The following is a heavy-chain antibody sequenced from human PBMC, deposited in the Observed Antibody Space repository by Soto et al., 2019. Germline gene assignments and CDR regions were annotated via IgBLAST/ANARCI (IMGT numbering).Heavy chain of an antibody. CDR3: ARVAWYYYDSSGYYYFDY. CDR1: GFTFTSDS. CDR2: ISSHGRDI. V-gene: IGHV3-21*01. D-gene: IGHD3-22*01. Sequence: PGGSLRLSCEASGFTFTSDSMTWVRQAPGKGLEWVSSISSHGRDIFYADSVKGRFTISRDNSKNTLYLQMNSLRAEDTAVYYCARVAWYYYDSSGYYYFDYWGQGTLVTVSS. J-gene: IGHJ4*02.